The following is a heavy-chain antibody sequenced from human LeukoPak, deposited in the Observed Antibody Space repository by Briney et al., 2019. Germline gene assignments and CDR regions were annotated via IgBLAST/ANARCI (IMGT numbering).Heavy chain of an antibody. Sequence: ASVKVSCKASGGTFSSYAISWVRQAPGQGLEWMGGIIPIFGTANYAQKFQGRVTITADESASTAYMELSSLRSEDTAVYYCARDRSIFGLGYWGQGTLVTVSS. CDR3: ARDRSIFGLGY. CDR1: GGTFSSYA. V-gene: IGHV1-69*13. J-gene: IGHJ4*02. CDR2: IIPIFGTA. D-gene: IGHD3/OR15-3a*01.